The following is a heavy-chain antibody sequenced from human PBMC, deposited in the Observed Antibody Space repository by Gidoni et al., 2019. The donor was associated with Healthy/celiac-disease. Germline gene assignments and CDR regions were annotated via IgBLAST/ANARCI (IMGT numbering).Heavy chain of an antibody. CDR1: GYTFTGYY. CDR3: ARGGTAMDLLYYYYGMDV. J-gene: IGHJ6*02. V-gene: IGHV1-2*04. Sequence: QVQLVQSGAEVKKPGASVKVSCKASGYTFTGYYMHWVRQAPGQGLEWMGWINPNSGGTNYAQKFQGWVTMTRDTSISTAYMELSRLRSDDTAVYYCARGGTAMDLLYYYYGMDVWGQGTTVTVSS. D-gene: IGHD5-18*01. CDR2: INPNSGGT.